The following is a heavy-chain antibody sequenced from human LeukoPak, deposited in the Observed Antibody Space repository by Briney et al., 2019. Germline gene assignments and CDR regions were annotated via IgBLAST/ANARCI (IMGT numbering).Heavy chain of an antibody. CDR2: IKQDGSEK. CDR3: ASIIAAAADDAFDI. D-gene: IGHD6-13*01. J-gene: IGHJ3*02. CDR1: GFTFSSYW. V-gene: IGHV3-7*01. Sequence: GGSLRLSCAASGFTFSSYWMSWVRQAPGKGLEWVANIKQDGSEKYYVDSVKGRFTISRDNAKNSLYLQMNSLRAEDTAVYYCASIIAAAADDAFDIWGQGTMVTVSS.